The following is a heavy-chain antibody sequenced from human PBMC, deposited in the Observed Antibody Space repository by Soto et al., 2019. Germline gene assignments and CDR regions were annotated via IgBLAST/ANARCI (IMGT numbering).Heavy chain of an antibody. CDR3: ARGRKVEAAIRLYYSYGMDV. CDR1: GGSFSGYY. D-gene: IGHD2-2*01. CDR2: INHSGST. J-gene: IGHJ6*02. Sequence: PSETLSLTCSVYGGSFSGYYWSWIRQPPGKGLEWIGEINHSGSTNYNPSLKSRVTISVDTSKNQFSLKLSSVTAADTAVYYCARGRKVEAAIRLYYSYGMDVCGQAKTGTGS. V-gene: IGHV4-34*01.